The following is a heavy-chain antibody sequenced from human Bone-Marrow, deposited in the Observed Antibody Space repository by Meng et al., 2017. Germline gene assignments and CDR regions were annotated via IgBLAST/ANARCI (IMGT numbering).Heavy chain of an antibody. CDR2: IYHSGST. V-gene: IGHV4-4*02. J-gene: IGHJ5*02. Sequence: QVQLQESGPGLVKPSGTLSLPCAGSGGSISSSNWWSWVRQPPGKGLEWIGEIYHSGSTNYNPSLKSRDTISVDKSKNQFSLKLSSVTAADTAVYYCAREVSPYYYGSGSENWFDPWGQGTLVTVSS. CDR1: GGSISSSNW. CDR3: AREVSPYYYGSGSENWFDP. D-gene: IGHD3-10*01.